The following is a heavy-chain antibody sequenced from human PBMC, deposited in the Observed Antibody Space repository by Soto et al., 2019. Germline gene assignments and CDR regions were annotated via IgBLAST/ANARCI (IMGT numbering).Heavy chain of an antibody. V-gene: IGHV1-18*01. J-gene: IGHJ4*02. D-gene: IGHD1-1*01. Sequence: VASVKVSCKASGYTFITYGINWVRQAPGQGLEWMAWISAYNGNTYYAQNFQGRVTITTDTSTSTAYMELRSLRSDDTAIYYCARGTYKDFWGQGTLVTVSS. CDR2: ISAYNGNT. CDR3: ARGTYKDF. CDR1: GYTFITYG.